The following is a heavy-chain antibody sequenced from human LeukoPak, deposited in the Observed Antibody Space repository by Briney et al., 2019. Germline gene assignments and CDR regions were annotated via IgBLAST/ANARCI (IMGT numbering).Heavy chain of an antibody. CDR1: GFTFSSYA. Sequence: SGGSLRLSCAASGFTFSSYAMHWVRQAPGKGLEWVAVISYDGSNKYYADSVKGRFTISRDNSKNTLYLQMNSLRAEDTAVYYCARGGPGSITMIVVVIKYYFDYWGQGTLVTDSS. D-gene: IGHD3-22*01. J-gene: IGHJ4*02. CDR2: ISYDGSNK. CDR3: ARGGPGSITMIVVVIKYYFDY. V-gene: IGHV3-30-3*01.